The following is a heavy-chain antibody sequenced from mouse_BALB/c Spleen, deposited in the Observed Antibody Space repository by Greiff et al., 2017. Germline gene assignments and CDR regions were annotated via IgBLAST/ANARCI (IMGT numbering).Heavy chain of an antibody. CDR3: ARDYYGSRFAY. V-gene: IGHV1S137*01. CDR2: ISTYYGDA. J-gene: IGHJ3*01. CDR1: GYTFTDYA. Sequence: VQRVESGAELVRPGVSVKISCKGSGYTFTDYAMHWVKQSHAKSLEWIGVISTYYGDASYNQKFKGKATMTVDKSSSTAYMELARLTSEDSAIYYCARDYYGSRFAYWGQGTLVTVSA. D-gene: IGHD1-1*01.